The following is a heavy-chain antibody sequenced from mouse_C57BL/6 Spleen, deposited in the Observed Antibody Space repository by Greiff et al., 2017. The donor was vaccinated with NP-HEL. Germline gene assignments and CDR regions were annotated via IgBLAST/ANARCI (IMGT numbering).Heavy chain of an antibody. D-gene: IGHD2-3*01. CDR2: INPNNGGT. J-gene: IGHJ2*01. V-gene: IGHV1-26*01. Sequence: VQLQQSGPELVKPGASVKISCKASGYTFTDYYMNWVKQSHGKSLEWIGDINPNNGGTSYNQKFKGKATLTVDKSSSTAYMGLRSLTSEDSAVYYSARPYDGYYRDYWGQGTTLTVSS. CDR1: GYTFTDYY. CDR3: ARPYDGYYRDY.